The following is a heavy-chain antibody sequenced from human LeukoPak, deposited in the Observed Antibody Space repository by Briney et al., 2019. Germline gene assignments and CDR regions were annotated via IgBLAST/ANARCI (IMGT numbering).Heavy chain of an antibody. CDR3: AGRASDSYLLY. CDR1: GFTFSDYY. V-gene: IGHV3-11*04. D-gene: IGHD2-15*01. Sequence: GGSLRLSCAASGFTFSDYYMSWIRQAPGKGLEWVSYISSSGSTIYYADSVKGRFTISRDNAKNSLYLQMNSLRAEDTAVYYCAGRASDSYLLYWGQGTLVTVSS. J-gene: IGHJ4*02. CDR2: ISSSGSTI.